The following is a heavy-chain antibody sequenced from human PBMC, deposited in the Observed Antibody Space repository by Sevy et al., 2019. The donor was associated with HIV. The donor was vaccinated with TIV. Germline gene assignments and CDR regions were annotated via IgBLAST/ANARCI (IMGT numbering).Heavy chain of an antibody. CDR1: GYSISSGYY. CDR2: IYHGGST. V-gene: IGHV4-38-2*01. CDR3: ARVGSPGYYFDY. D-gene: IGHD1-26*01. Sequence: SETLSLTCAVSGYSISSGYYWGWIRQPPGKGLEWIGSIYHGGSTYYNPSLKSRVTISVDTSKNQFSLKLSSVTAADTAVYYCARVGSPGYYFDYWGQGTLVTVSS. J-gene: IGHJ4*02.